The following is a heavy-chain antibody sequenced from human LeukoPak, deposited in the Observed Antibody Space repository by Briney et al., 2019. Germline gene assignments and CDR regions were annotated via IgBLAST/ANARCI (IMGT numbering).Heavy chain of an antibody. J-gene: IGHJ4*02. CDR1: GFTFSSFW. CDR2: IKQDGSEQ. V-gene: IGHV3-7*01. CDR3: VRDWSNNNDY. D-gene: IGHD3-3*01. Sequence: PGGSLTLSCAASGFTFSSFWMIWVGPGPGQGRECGANIKQDGSEQYYIHPENGPFTVSRDNAKNSLYLQRNSLGAQDTAVYYCVRDWSNNNDYWGQGTLVTVSS.